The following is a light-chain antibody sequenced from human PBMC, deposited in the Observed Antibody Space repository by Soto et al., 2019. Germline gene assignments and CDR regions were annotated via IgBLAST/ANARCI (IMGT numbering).Light chain of an antibody. CDR1: QSVSSSY. Sequence: EIVLTQSPGTLSLSPGERATLSCRASQSVSSSYLAWYQKKPGQAPRLLIYGASSRATGIPDRFSGSGFGTYFSLTISRLEPEDFTVYYCQQYGSSLTWTFGQGNKVDIK. J-gene: IGKJ1*01. CDR3: QQYGSSLTWT. V-gene: IGKV3-20*01. CDR2: GAS.